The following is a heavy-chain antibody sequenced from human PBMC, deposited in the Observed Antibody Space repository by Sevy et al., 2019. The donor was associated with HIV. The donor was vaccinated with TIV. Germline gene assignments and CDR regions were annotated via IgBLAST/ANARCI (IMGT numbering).Heavy chain of an antibody. J-gene: IGHJ4*02. CDR2: INPNSAVT. Sequence: ASVKVSCKASGYTFTDYYIHWVRQAPGQGLEWMGWINPNSAVTNYPQKFQGRVTMIRDTSISTAYMELTSLRSDDTAVYYCARKRDDSSASVYNYWGQGTLVTVSS. V-gene: IGHV1-2*02. D-gene: IGHD3-22*01. CDR3: ARKRDDSSASVYNY. CDR1: GYTFTDYY.